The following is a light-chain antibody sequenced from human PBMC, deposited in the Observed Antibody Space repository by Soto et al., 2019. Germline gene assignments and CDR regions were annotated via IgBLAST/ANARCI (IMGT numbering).Light chain of an antibody. Sequence: QSALTQPASVSGSPGQSITISCTGPTSDVGGYNYVSWFQQYPGKAPKLKIYEVSNRPSGVSNRFSGSKSGNTASLTISDLQAEDEADYYCTSYTSSSTWVFGGGTKLTVL. V-gene: IGLV2-14*01. CDR1: TSDVGGYNY. CDR2: EVS. CDR3: TSYTSSSTWV. J-gene: IGLJ3*02.